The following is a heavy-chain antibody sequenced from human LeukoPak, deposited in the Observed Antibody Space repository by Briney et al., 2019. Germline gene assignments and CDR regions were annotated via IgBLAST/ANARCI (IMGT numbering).Heavy chain of an antibody. J-gene: IGHJ4*02. CDR3: AKGYCGGGTCYSGFL. D-gene: IGHD2-15*01. CDR1: GFTFSSYS. V-gene: IGHV3-48*01. Sequence: GGSLRLSCAASGFTFSSYSMNWVRQAPGKGLEWVSYISSSSSTIYYADSVKGRFTISRDNAKNSLYLQMNSVRAEDTAVYYCAKGYCGGGTCYSGFLWGQGTLVTVSS. CDR2: ISSSSSTI.